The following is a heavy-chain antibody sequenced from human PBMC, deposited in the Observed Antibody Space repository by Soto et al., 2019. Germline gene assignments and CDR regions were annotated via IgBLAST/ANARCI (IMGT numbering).Heavy chain of an antibody. J-gene: IGHJ4*02. CDR1: GFTFSSYG. V-gene: IGHV3-30*18. CDR2: ISYDGSNK. CDR3: AKVGSSGWYYFDY. Sequence: QVQLVESGGGVVQPGRSLRLSCAASGFTFSSYGMHWVRQAPGKGLEWVAVISYDGSNKYYADSVKGRFTISRDNSKNTLCLQMNSLRAEDTAVYYCAKVGSSGWYYFDYWGQGTLVTVSS. D-gene: IGHD6-19*01.